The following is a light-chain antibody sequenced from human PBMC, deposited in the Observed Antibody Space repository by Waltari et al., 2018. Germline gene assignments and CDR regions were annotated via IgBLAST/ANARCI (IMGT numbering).Light chain of an antibody. J-gene: IGLJ2*01. CDR3: AAWDDSLSGRVM. V-gene: IGLV1-47*01. Sequence: QSVLTQPASASGAPGQRVTISCSGSATNLGRANVYWYRQLPGTAPNLLIYMNEQRPSGAPDRVSGSQSGTAASLAISGLRSEDEADYYCAAWDDSLSGRVMIGGGTKLTVL. CDR2: MNE. CDR1: ATNLGRAN.